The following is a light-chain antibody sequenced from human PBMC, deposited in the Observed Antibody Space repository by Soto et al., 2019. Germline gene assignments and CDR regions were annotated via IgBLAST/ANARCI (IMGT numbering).Light chain of an antibody. V-gene: IGKV1-39*01. CDR2: AAS. Sequence: DIQMTQYRSSLSASVGDRVTITCRASQSSTSYLNWFQKKPGKAPKLLIYAASSLQSGVPSRFSGSGSGTDFTLTISSLQPEDFATYYCQQSYSTLGLTFGGGTKVEIK. J-gene: IGKJ4*01. CDR1: QSSTSY. CDR3: QQSYSTLGLT.